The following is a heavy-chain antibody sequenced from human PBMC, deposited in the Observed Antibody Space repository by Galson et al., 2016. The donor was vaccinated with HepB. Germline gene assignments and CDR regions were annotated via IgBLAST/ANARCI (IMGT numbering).Heavy chain of an antibody. Sequence: SLRLSCAASGFSFSDYAIHWVRQAPGKGPEWPSIISYGYSTYYADSVKGRFTISRDNSKNTVYLQMNNLRREDTALYYCARDWGSSGWYNWFDPWGQGTLVTVSS. V-gene: IGHV3-30*04. D-gene: IGHD6-19*01. J-gene: IGHJ5*02. CDR3: ARDWGSSGWYNWFDP. CDR2: ISYGYST. CDR1: GFSFSDYA.